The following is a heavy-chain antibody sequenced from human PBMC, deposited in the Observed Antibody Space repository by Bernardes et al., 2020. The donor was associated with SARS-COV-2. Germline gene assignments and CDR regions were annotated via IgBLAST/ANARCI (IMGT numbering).Heavy chain of an antibody. CDR1: GFTVSSNY. J-gene: IGHJ6*02. V-gene: IGHV3-53*01. CDR3: ARDRYKGFYYYGSGSYSPPLFMDV. CDR2: IYSGGST. Sequence: GGSLRLSCAASGFTVSSNYMSWVRQAPGKGLEWVSVIYSGGSTYYADSVKGRFTISRDNSKNTLYLQMNSLRAEDTAVYYCARDRYKGFYYYGSGSYSPPLFMDVWGQGTTVTVSS. D-gene: IGHD3-10*01.